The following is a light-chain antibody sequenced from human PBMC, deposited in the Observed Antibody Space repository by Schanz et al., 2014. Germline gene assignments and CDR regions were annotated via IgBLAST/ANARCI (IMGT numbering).Light chain of an antibody. J-gene: IGKJ5*01. CDR3: QQYLNWPIT. CDR2: AAS. V-gene: IGKV3-15*01. Sequence: EIVLTQSPGTLSLSPGERATLSCRASQSVSNSYLAWYQQKPGQAPRLLIYAASTRATGIPARFSGSGSGPEFTLTISSLQSEDFAVYYCQQYLNWPITFGQGTRLEIK. CDR1: QSVSNSY.